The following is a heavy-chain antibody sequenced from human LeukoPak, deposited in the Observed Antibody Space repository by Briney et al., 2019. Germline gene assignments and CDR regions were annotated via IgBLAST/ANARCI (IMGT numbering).Heavy chain of an antibody. V-gene: IGHV3-30*02. CDR1: GFTFGNYG. CDR3: TKNYFTYYDNAGPLDI. D-gene: IGHD3-22*01. Sequence: GGSLRLSCAASGFTFGNYGMHWVRQAPGKGLEWVAYIRYEGSNKHYGDSVQGRFTISRDNSKNTVFLQMTSVRAEDTAVYYCTKNYFTYYDNAGPLDIWGQGTMVTVSS. CDR2: IRYEGSNK. J-gene: IGHJ3*02.